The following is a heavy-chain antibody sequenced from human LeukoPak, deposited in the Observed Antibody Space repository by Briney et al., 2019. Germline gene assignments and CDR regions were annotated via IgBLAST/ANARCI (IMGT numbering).Heavy chain of an antibody. CDR1: GFTFSNAW. V-gene: IGHV3-15*01. J-gene: IGHJ4*02. Sequence: GGSLRLSCAGSGFTFSNAWMSWVRQAPGKGLEWVGRIKSKTDGGTTDYAAPVKGRFIISRDDSKNTLYLQMNSLKTEDTAVYYCTTQLWGYCSSTSCPYYFDYWGQGTLVTVSS. CDR2: IKSKTDGGTT. D-gene: IGHD2-2*01. CDR3: TTQLWGYCSSTSCPYYFDY.